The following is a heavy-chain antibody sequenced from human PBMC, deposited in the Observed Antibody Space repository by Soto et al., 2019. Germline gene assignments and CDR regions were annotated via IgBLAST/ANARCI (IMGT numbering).Heavy chain of an antibody. Sequence: GGSLILSCAASGFPFSRYEMNWVRQAPGKGLEWISYISDSGTSMYYADSVKGRFAVSRDNAKNSLYLQMNSLRAEDTAVYYWARDREVNDSRGQKTRAMDVGGQGTTVTVSS. CDR1: GFPFSRYE. CDR2: ISDSGTSM. V-gene: IGHV3-48*03. J-gene: IGHJ6*02. D-gene: IGHD6-19*01. CDR3: ARDREVNDSRGQKTRAMDV.